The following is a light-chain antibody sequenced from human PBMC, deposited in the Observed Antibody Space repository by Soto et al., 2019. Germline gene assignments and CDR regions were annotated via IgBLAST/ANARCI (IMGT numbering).Light chain of an antibody. Sequence: EIVLTQSPGTLSLSPGERATLSCRASQSVSNTYLVWYQQKLGQAPRLLIYGSSNRATGIPDRSSGSGSGTDFTLTGSRLEPEDFAVDYGQLYDSPLWTFGQGTKVEIK. V-gene: IGKV3-20*01. CDR3: QLYDSPLWT. CDR2: GSS. J-gene: IGKJ1*01. CDR1: QSVSNTY.